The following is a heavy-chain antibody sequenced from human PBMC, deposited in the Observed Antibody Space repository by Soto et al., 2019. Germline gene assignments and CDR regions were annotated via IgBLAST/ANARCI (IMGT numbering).Heavy chain of an antibody. V-gene: IGHV3-23*01. J-gene: IGHJ3*02. CDR1: GFTFSSYA. Sequence: GGSLRLSCAASGFTFSSYAMSWVRQAPGKGLEWVSSIYGSGGSTYYADSVKGRFTISRDNSKNTLYLQMNSLRAEDMAVYYCAKVLSSTMIVVANLPDAFDIWGQGTMVTVSS. CDR3: AKVLSSTMIVVANLPDAFDI. D-gene: IGHD3-22*01. CDR2: IYGSGGST.